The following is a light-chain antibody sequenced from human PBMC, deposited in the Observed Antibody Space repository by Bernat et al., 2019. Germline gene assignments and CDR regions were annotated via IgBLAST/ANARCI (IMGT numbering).Light chain of an antibody. CDR2: AAS. Sequence: DIQMSQSPSSVSASVGDRVTITCRASQGISSRLAWYQQKPGKAPKPPIYAASSSQSGVPSRFSGSGSGTDFTLTISSLQPEDFATYYCQQANSFPSITVGQGTRLEI. V-gene: IGKV1-12*02. CDR3: QQANSFPSIT. J-gene: IGKJ5*01. CDR1: QGISSR.